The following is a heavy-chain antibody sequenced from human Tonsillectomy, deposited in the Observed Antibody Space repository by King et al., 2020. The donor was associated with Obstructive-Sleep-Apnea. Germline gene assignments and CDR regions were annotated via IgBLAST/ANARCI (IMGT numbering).Heavy chain of an antibody. CDR3: ARDYFMGCDNSGYWKN. Sequence: VQLVESGGGLAQPGGSLRLSCAASGFTFSSYWMYWVRQAPGKGLVWVSRINSDGSSTNYADSVKGRFTIFRDNAKNTLYLQMNSLRAEDTAVYYCARDYFMGCDNSGYWKNWGQGTLVTVSS. J-gene: IGHJ4*02. CDR2: INSDGSST. D-gene: IGHD3-22*01. CDR1: GFTFSSYW. V-gene: IGHV3-74*01.